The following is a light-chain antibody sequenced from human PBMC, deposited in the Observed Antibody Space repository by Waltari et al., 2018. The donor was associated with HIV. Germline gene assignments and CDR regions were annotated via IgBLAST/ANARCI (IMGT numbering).Light chain of an antibody. CDR3: QQTNSFPIT. V-gene: IGKV1D-12*01. CDR2: GAS. J-gene: IGKJ5*01. Sequence: DIKMTQFPSSVSASVGDRVTMTCRATQGIANWVAWYQRKPGRDPKLLIPGASILQEGVPSIFSGSGSGTLFTLTINTLHPEDFATYFCQQTNSFPITFGRVTRLDSK. CDR1: QGIANW.